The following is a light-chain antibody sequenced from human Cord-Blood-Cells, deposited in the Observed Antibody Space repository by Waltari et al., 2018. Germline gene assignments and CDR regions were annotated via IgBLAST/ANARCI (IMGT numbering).Light chain of an antibody. CDR3: QQYGSSPFT. CDR2: GAS. J-gene: IGKJ3*01. V-gene: IGKV3-20*01. CDR1: QSVSSSY. Sequence: EIVLTQSPRPLSLSPGERAPLTCRASQSVSSSYLAWYQQKPGQAPMLLIYGASSRATGIPDRFSGSGSGTDFTLTISRLEPEDLVVYYCQQYGSSPFTFGPGTKVDIK.